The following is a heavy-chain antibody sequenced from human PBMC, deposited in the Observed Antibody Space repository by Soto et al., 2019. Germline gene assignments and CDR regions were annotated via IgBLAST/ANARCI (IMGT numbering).Heavy chain of an antibody. J-gene: IGHJ4*02. CDR2: IKSISDGGTT. Sequence: EVQLVESGGGLVKPGGTLRFSCAATGFTLTNAWMSWVRQAPGKGLEWVGRIKSISDGGTTDYTAPVKGRFIISRDDSKNTLYLQMNSLNTEDSAVYYCARYYRSYYFDYWGQGTLVTVTS. CDR1: GFTLTNAW. V-gene: IGHV3-15*01. D-gene: IGHD4-4*01. CDR3: ARYYRSYYFDY.